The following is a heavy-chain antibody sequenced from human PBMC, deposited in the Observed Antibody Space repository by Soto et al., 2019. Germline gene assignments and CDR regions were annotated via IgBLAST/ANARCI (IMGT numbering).Heavy chain of an antibody. Sequence: GESLKISCDGSGYSFTIYCISLVVQMPGKGLEWMGRIDPSDSYTNYSPSFQGHVTISADKSISTAYPQWSSLKASDTAMYYCAILLSGLSDYGMDVWGQGTTVTVSS. CDR1: GYSFTIYC. CDR3: AILLSGLSDYGMDV. D-gene: IGHD3-16*02. J-gene: IGHJ6*02. V-gene: IGHV5-10-1*01. CDR2: IDPSDSYT.